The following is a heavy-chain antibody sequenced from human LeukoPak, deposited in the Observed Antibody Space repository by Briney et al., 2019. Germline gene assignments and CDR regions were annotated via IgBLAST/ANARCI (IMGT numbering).Heavy chain of an antibody. V-gene: IGHV4-34*01. Sequence: SETLSLTCAVYGGSFSGYYWSWIRQPPGKGLEWIGEINHSGSTNYNPSLKSRVTISVDTSKNQFSLKLSSVTAADTAVYYCARQTYYDFWSGYYLGYFDYWGQRTLVTVSS. D-gene: IGHD3-3*01. CDR2: INHSGST. J-gene: IGHJ4*02. CDR1: GGSFSGYY. CDR3: ARQTYYDFWSGYYLGYFDY.